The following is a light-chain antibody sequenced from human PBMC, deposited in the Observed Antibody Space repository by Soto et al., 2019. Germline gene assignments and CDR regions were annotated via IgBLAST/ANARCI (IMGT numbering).Light chain of an antibody. CDR2: AAS. CDR3: QQSFTTWYT. Sequence: DIQMTQSPSSLSAFVGDRITITCRASQSIRSFLNWYQQKPGKAPKLLIYAASSLQSGVPSRFGGSGSGTDFTLTISSLQPGDSATYYCQQSFTTWYTFGQGTKVDIK. CDR1: QSIRSF. J-gene: IGKJ2*01. V-gene: IGKV1-39*01.